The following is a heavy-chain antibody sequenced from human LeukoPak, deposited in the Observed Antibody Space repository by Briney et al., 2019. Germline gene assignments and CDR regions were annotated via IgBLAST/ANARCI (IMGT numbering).Heavy chain of an antibody. V-gene: IGHV4-31*03. Sequence: PSETLSLTCTVSGGSISSGGYYWSWIRQHPGKGLEWIGYIYYSGSTYYNPSLKSRVTISVDTSKNQFSLKLSSVTAADTAVYYCARGPVAATLYYYYGMDVWGQGTTVTVSS. CDR2: IYYSGST. J-gene: IGHJ6*02. CDR3: ARGPVAATLYYYYGMDV. CDR1: GGSISSGGYY. D-gene: IGHD2-15*01.